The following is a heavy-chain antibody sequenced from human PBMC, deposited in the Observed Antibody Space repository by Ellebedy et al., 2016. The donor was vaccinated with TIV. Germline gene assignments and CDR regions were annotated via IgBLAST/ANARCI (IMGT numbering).Heavy chain of an antibody. CDR3: ARGNYGSGWDDAFDI. Sequence: PGGSLRLSCAASGFTFSSYDMHWVRQATGKGLEWVSAIGTAGDTSYPGSVKGRFTISRDNSKNTLYLQMNSLRAEDTAVYYCARGNYGSGWDDAFDIWGQGTMVTVSS. J-gene: IGHJ3*02. D-gene: IGHD3-10*01. CDR1: GFTFSSYD. V-gene: IGHV3-13*01. CDR2: IGTAGDT.